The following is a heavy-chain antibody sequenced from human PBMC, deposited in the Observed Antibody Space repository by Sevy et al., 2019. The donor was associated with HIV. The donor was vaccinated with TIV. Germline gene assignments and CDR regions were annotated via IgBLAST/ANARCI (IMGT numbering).Heavy chain of an antibody. V-gene: IGHV3-30*09. CDR3: ALVRLSSDVAEYFQN. CDR1: GFTFRSFS. CDR2: VSYDGSNT. J-gene: IGHJ1*01. D-gene: IGHD6-13*01. Sequence: GGSLRLSCAASGFTFRSFSMHWVRQAPGKWLEWVTTVSYDGSNTYYADSVKGRFAVFRDNSRNLLNLQMNNLRPEDTAVYYCALVRLSSDVAEYFQNWGQGTPVTVSS.